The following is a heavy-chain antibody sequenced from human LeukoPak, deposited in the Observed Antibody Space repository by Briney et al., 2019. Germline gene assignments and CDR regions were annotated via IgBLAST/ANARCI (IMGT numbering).Heavy chain of an antibody. Sequence: SETLSLTCTVSGGSVSSGSYYWSWIRQPPGKGLEWIGYIYYSGSTNYNPSLKSPVTISVDTSKNQFSLKLSSVTAADTAVYYCARDQDIMVRGVIINNWFDPWGQGTLVTVSS. D-gene: IGHD3-10*01. V-gene: IGHV4-61*01. CDR2: IYYSGST. CDR1: GGSVSSGSYY. J-gene: IGHJ5*02. CDR3: ARDQDIMVRGVIINNWFDP.